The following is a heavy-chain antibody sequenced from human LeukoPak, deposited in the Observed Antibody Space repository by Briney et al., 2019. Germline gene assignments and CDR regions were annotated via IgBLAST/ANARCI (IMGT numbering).Heavy chain of an antibody. J-gene: IGHJ5*02. CDR3: ARGGIYGDYRYWFDP. D-gene: IGHD4-17*01. V-gene: IGHV3-30-3*01. Sequence: GGSLRLSCAASGFTFSSYAMHWVRQAPGKGLEWVAVISYDGSNKYYADSVKGRFTISRDNSKNTLYLQMNSLRAEDTAVYYCARGGIYGDYRYWFDPWGQGTLVTVSS. CDR2: ISYDGSNK. CDR1: GFTFSSYA.